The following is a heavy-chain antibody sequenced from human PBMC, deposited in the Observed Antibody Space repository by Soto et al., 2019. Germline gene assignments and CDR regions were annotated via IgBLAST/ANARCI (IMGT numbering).Heavy chain of an antibody. Sequence: LRLSCGASGFTFSSYAISWVRQAPCKVLDWVSVISGSGGITYSADSVKGRFTISRDNSKNILYLQMNSLRAEDTAVYYCAKGITDTGGYYYYSMDVWGQGTAVTVSS. CDR3: AKGITDTGGYYYYSMDV. D-gene: IGHD3-16*01. V-gene: IGHV3-23*01. CDR2: ISGSGGIT. J-gene: IGHJ6*02. CDR1: GFTFSSYA.